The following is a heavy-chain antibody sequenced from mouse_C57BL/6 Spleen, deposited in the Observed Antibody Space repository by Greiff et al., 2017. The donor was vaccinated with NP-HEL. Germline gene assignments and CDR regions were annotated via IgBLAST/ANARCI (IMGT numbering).Heavy chain of an antibody. CDR3: ARSPCYYGSSYYWYFDV. Sequence: EVKLVESGGGLVKPGGSLKLSCAASGFTFSDYGMHWVRQAPEKGLEWVAYISSGSSTIYYADTVKGRFTISRDNAKNTLFLQMTSLRSEDTAMYYCARSPCYYGSSYYWYFDVWGTGTTVTVSS. V-gene: IGHV5-17*01. CDR2: ISSGSSTI. D-gene: IGHD1-1*01. CDR1: GFTFSDYG. J-gene: IGHJ1*03.